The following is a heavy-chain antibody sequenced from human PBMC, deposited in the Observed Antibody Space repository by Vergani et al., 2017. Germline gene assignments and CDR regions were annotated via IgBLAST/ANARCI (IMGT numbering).Heavy chain of an antibody. CDR2: VHSSGST. D-gene: IGHD3-10*01. V-gene: IGHV4-61*02. Sequence: QVQLQESGPGPVKPSQTLSLTCSVSGDSLTSDFFYWTWIRQPAGTRLEWIGRVHSSGSTHYNPSLEGRVSVSMDTAKNEFSLKLNSVTAADTAVYYCGRVADFYGLGSRLLDLWGQGILVTVSS. J-gene: IGHJ5*02. CDR3: GRVADFYGLGSRLLDL. CDR1: GDSLTSDFFY.